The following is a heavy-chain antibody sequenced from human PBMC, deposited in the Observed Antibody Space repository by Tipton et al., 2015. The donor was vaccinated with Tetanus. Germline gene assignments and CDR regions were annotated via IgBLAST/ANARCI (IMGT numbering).Heavy chain of an antibody. J-gene: IGHJ4*02. CDR3: ARGRGLGAYSYGFEY. V-gene: IGHV4-30-4*08. CDR2: IHHSGLA. Sequence: TLSLTCTVSGDSLRTGDRNWSWIRQPPGKGLEWIAFIHHSGLAFSKPSLKSRVSISIDTSQNQFSLRLTSVTAADTAVYFCARGRGLGAYSYGFEYWGQGALVTVSS. D-gene: IGHD5-18*01. CDR1: GDSLRTGDRN.